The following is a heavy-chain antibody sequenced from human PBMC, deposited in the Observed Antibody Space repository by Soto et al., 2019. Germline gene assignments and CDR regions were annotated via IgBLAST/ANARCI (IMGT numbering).Heavy chain of an antibody. D-gene: IGHD5-12*01. Sequence: QVQLQESGPGLVKPSETLSLTCTVSGGSISSYYWSWIRQPPGKGLEWIGYIYYSGSTNYNPSLKSRVTISVDTSKNQFSLKLSSVTAADTAVYYCARHLYSGYRGLFDYWGQGTLVTVSS. CDR3: ARHLYSGYRGLFDY. J-gene: IGHJ4*02. CDR2: IYYSGST. CDR1: GGSISSYY. V-gene: IGHV4-59*08.